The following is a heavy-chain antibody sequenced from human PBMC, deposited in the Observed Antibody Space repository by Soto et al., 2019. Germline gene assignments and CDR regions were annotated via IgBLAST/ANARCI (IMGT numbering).Heavy chain of an antibody. V-gene: IGHV4-59*01. CDR1: GGSISSYY. CDR2: IYYSGST. D-gene: IGHD3-10*01. Sequence: SETLSLTCTVSGGSISSYYWSWIRQPPGKGLEWIGYIYYSGSTNYNPSLKSRVTISVDTSKNQFSLKLSSVTAADTAVYYCARVQGWLQPQYYFDYWGQGTLVTVSS. J-gene: IGHJ4*02. CDR3: ARVQGWLQPQYYFDY.